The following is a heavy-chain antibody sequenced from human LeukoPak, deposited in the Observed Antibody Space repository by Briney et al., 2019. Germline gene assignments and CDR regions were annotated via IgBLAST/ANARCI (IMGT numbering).Heavy chain of an antibody. CDR3: ARWYSSSGYLDY. D-gene: IGHD6-6*01. CDR2: IYHSGNT. J-gene: IGHJ4*02. V-gene: IGHV4-38-2*01. Sequence: PSETLSLACAVSGYSISICYYWGWLRQPPGKGLGWIGSIYHSGNTNYNPSLKSRVTISGDTSKNPFSLKVSSVTAADTALYYCARWYSSSGYLDYWGQGTLVTVSS. CDR1: GYSISICYY.